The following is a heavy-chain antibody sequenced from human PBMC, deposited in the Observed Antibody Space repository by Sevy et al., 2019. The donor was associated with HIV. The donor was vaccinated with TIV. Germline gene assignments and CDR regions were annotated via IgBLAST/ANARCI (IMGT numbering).Heavy chain of an antibody. V-gene: IGHV3-53*01. D-gene: IGHD3-16*02. CDR2: IHADGSS. CDR3: ARDRRFCGNGCYLYYYYGMDV. Sequence: GGSLRLSCAASGFNVNDNYMTWVRQAPGKGLEWVSIIHADGSSYYADSVKGRFTMSRDDSKNIVNLQMNSLRADDTAVYYCARDRRFCGNGCYLYYYYGMDVWGQGTAVTVSS. J-gene: IGHJ6*02. CDR1: GFNVNDNY.